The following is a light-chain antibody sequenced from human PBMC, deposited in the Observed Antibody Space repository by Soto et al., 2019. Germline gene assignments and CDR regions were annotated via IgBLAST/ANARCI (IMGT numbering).Light chain of an antibody. CDR1: SSDVGGYNY. J-gene: IGLJ1*01. V-gene: IGLV2-14*01. Sequence: QSALTQPASVSGSPGQSITFSCTGTSSDVGGYNYVSWYQQHPGKAPKLMIYDVSNRPSGVSNRFSGSKSGNTASLTISGLQAEDEADYYCSSYTSSSTLYVFVTGTKVTVL. CDR3: SSYTSSSTLYV. CDR2: DVS.